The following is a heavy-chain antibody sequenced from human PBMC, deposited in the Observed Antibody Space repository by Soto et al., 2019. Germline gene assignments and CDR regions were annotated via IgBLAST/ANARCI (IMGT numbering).Heavy chain of an antibody. Sequence: SETLSLTCTVSGGSISRNSYYWGWIRQPPGKGLEWIGSIYYSGSTYYNPSLKSRVTISVDTSKNQFSLKLSSVTAADTAVYYCARHDWNGVHYSGQATLVTVSS. CDR2: IYYSGST. D-gene: IGHD1-1*01. V-gene: IGHV4-39*01. CDR3: ARHDWNGVHY. CDR1: GGSISRNSYY. J-gene: IGHJ4*02.